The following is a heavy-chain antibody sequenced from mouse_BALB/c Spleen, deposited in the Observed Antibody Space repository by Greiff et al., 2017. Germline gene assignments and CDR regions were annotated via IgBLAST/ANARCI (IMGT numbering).Heavy chain of an antibody. CDR1: GYSITSGYS. CDR2: IHYSGST. Sequence: EVHLVESGPDLVKPSQSLSLTCTVTGYSITSGYSWHWIRQFPGNKLEWMGYIHYSGSTNYNPSLKSRISITRDTSKNQFFLQLNSVTTEDTATYYCARRGARATWGSYYAMDYWGQGTSVTVSS. J-gene: IGHJ4*01. D-gene: IGHD3-1*01. CDR3: ARRGARATWGSYYAMDY. V-gene: IGHV3-1*02.